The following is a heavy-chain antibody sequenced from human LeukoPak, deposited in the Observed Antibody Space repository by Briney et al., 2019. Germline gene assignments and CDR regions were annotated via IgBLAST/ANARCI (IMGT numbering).Heavy chain of an antibody. CDR2: INHSGST. CDR1: GGSFSGYY. V-gene: IGHV4-34*01. D-gene: IGHD5-12*01. Sequence: AETLSLTCAVYGGSFSGYYWSWIRQPPGKGLEWIGEINHSGSTNYNPSLKSRVTISVDASKDQFSLKLSSVTAADTAVYYCARGRDGYDLYYFDYWGQGTLVTVSS. CDR3: ARGRDGYDLYYFDY. J-gene: IGHJ4*02.